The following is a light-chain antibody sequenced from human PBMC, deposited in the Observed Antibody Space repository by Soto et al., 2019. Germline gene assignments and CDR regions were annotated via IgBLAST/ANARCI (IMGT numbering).Light chain of an antibody. Sequence: EIVITQSPSTLSVSPGERATLSCRASQSISSNLAWYQQKNGQTPRLLIYGASTRAAGIPARFSGSGSGTDFTLTISSLQSEDFAVYYCQQYGSSPPITFGQGTRLEIK. CDR1: QSISSN. CDR2: GAS. J-gene: IGKJ5*01. CDR3: QQYGSSPPIT. V-gene: IGKV3-15*01.